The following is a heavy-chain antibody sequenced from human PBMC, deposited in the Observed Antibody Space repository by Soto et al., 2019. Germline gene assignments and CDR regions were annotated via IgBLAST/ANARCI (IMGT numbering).Heavy chain of an antibody. CDR2: IWYDGSNK. CDR1: GFTFSSYG. Sequence: GGSLRLSCAASGFTFSSYGMHWVRQAPGKGLEWVAVIWYDGSNKYYADSVKGRFTISRDNSKNTLYLQMNSLRAEDTAVYYCARDLPAREDWNMSSQGLWGQGTLVTVSS. V-gene: IGHV3-33*01. J-gene: IGHJ4*02. CDR3: ARDLPAREDWNMSSQGL. D-gene: IGHD1-1*01.